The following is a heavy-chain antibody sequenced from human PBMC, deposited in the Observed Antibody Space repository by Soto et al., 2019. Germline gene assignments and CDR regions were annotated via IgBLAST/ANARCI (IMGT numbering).Heavy chain of an antibody. Sequence: GASVKVSCKASGGTFSSYAISWVRQAPGQGLEWMGGITPIFGTANYAQKFQGRVTITADESTSTAYMELSSLRSEDTAVYYCARDAQQPNYYDSSGYYFDYWGQGTLVTVSS. V-gene: IGHV1-69*13. CDR1: GGTFSSYA. D-gene: IGHD3-22*01. CDR2: ITPIFGTA. J-gene: IGHJ4*02. CDR3: ARDAQQPNYYDSSGYYFDY.